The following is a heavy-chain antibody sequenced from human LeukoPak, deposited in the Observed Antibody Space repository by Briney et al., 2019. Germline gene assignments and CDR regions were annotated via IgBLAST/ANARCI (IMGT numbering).Heavy chain of an antibody. CDR3: ARDLSSYGEYYFDY. CDR1: GFTFDDYG. CDR2: INWNGGST. J-gene: IGHJ4*02. V-gene: IGHV3-20*04. Sequence: GGSLRLSCAASGFTFDDYGMSWVRQAPGKGLEWVSGINWNGGSTGYADSVKGRFTISRDNAKNSLYLQMNSLRAEDTALYYCARDLSSYGEYYFDYWGQRTLVTVSS. D-gene: IGHD5-18*01.